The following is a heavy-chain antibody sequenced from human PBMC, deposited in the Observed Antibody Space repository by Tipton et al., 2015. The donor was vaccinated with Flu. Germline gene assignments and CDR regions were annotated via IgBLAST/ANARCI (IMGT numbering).Heavy chain of an antibody. J-gene: IGHJ5*02. CDR3: ARDCTTTSCYLTS. Sequence: QLVQSGPEVKKPGASVKVSCKGSGYTFTAHYMHWVRQAPGQGLEWMGWISAKNGNTKYSQKIQGRVTLTTDTSTNTAYMELRNLRSDDTAVYFCARDCTTTSCYLTSWGQGTLVTVSS. CDR1: GYTFTAHY. D-gene: IGHD2-2*01. CDR2: ISAKNGNT. V-gene: IGHV1-18*04.